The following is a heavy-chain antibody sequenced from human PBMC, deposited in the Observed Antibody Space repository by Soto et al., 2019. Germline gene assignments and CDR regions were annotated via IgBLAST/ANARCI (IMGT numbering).Heavy chain of an antibody. CDR3: ARVKELAARPNWLDP. D-gene: IGHD6-6*01. CDR1: GGSFSGYY. CDR2: INHSGST. J-gene: IGHJ5*02. Sequence: SETLSLTCAVYGGSFSGYYWSWIRQPPGKGLEWIGEINHSGSTNYNPSLKSRVTISVDTSKNQFSLKLSSVTAADTAVYYCARVKELAARPNWLDPWGQGTLVTVSS. V-gene: IGHV4-34*01.